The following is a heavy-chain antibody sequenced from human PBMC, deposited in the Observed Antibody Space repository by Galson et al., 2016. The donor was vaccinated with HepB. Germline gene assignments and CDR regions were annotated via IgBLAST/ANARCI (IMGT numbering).Heavy chain of an antibody. D-gene: IGHD4-11*01. CDR2: IYPGDSDT. V-gene: IGHV5-51*01. CDR1: GYTFTSSW. J-gene: IGHJ6*02. CDR3: ARHWPPTTGDRYYYYGMDV. Sequence: QSGAEVKKPGESLQISCQASGYTFTSSWIGWVRHMPGKGLEWMGIIYPGDSDTRYSPSFQGHFTIPADKSITTAYLQWTSLQASDTAVYYCARHWPPTTGDRYYYYGMDVWGQGALVTVSS.